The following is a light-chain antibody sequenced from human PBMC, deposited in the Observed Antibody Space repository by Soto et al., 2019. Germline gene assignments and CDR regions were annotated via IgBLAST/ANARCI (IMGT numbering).Light chain of an antibody. CDR2: DAS. J-gene: IGKJ2*01. Sequence: DIQMTQSPSTLSASVGDRVSISCRASQSLDKWLAGYQQKPGEAPKLLVSDASNLESGVSSRFTGSGSGTEFTLTISSLQPDDFATYYCQQYTRYPYTFGQGTKLEIK. CDR1: QSLDKW. V-gene: IGKV1-5*01. CDR3: QQYTRYPYT.